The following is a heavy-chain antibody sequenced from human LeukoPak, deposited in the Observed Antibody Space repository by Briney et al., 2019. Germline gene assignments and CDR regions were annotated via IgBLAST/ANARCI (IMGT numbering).Heavy chain of an antibody. D-gene: IGHD3-16*01. CDR1: GFSVSNFY. J-gene: IGHJ5*01. Sequence: GGSLRLSCAGSGFSVSNFYMNWVRQAPGKGLEWVSLIRDSGATFYADSVKGRFTISGDNSKNTIYLQMNRLRVEDTAVYFCARDRAVTQVWVEFDSWGQGIQVTVSS. CDR2: IRDSGAT. CDR3: ARDRAVTQVWVEFDS. V-gene: IGHV3-66*03.